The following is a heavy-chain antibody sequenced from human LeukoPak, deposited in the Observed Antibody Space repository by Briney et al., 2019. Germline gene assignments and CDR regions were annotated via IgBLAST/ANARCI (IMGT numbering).Heavy chain of an antibody. J-gene: IGHJ4*02. CDR3: ARDRAIFDFGGLAGTTLYYFDY. CDR1: GGSFSGYY. CDR2: INHSGST. V-gene: IGHV4-34*01. Sequence: PSETLSLTCAVYGGSFSGYYWSWIRQPPGKGLEWIGEINHSGSTNYNPSLKSRVTISVDTSKNQFSLKLSSVTAADTAVYYCARDRAIFDFGGLAGTTLYYFDYWGQGTLVTVSS. D-gene: IGHD1-1*01.